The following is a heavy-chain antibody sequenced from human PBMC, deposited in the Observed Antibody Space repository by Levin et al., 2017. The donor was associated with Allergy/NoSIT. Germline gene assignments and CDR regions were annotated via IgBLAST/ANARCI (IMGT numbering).Heavy chain of an antibody. Sequence: GGSLRLSCTTSGFIFNNYAMHWVRQAPGKGLEWVAIISFDDGSNKYYTDSVKGRFTISRDNSKNTLYLEMNSLRPEDTAVYYCANVKVQFWLFDAFDIWGQGTVVT. CDR3: ANVKVQFWLFDAFDI. D-gene: IGHD3-22*01. V-gene: IGHV3-30-3*02. J-gene: IGHJ3*02. CDR1: GFIFNNYA. CDR2: ISFDDGSNK.